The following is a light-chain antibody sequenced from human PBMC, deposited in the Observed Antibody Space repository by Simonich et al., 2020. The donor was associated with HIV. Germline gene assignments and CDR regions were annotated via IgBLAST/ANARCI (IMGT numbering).Light chain of an antibody. CDR1: SSDAGRYNL. V-gene: IGLV2-14*02. CDR2: DVS. CDR3: SSYTSSSTLV. Sequence: QSALTQPASVSGSPGQSITISCTGISSDAGRYNLVSWYQHHQGKAPKLLIYDVSKRPSGVSNRFSGSKSGNTASLTISGLQAEYEADYYCSSYTSSSTLVFGGGTKLTVL. J-gene: IGLJ2*01.